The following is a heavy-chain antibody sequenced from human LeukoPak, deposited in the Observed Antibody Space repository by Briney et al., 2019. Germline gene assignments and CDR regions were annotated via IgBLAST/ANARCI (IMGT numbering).Heavy chain of an antibody. Sequence: PGGSLRLSCAASGFTFSSYGMHWVRQAPGKGLEWVAVISYDGSNKYYADSVKGRFTISRDNSRNTLYLQMNSLRAEDTAVYYCAKWGAPNCSSTSCYMGALFPRYGMDVWGQGTTVTVSS. CDR3: AKWGAPNCSSTSCYMGALFPRYGMDV. CDR1: GFTFSSYG. J-gene: IGHJ6*02. CDR2: ISYDGSNK. V-gene: IGHV3-30*18. D-gene: IGHD2-2*01.